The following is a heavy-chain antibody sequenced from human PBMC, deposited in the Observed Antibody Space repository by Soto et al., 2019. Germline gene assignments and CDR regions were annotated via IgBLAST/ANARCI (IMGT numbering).Heavy chain of an antibody. Sequence: EVQLVESGGGLVQPGGSLRLSCAASGFTVSSNSMSWVRQAPGKGLEWVSVIYSGGSTYYADSVKGRFTISRHNSKNTLYLQMNSLRAEDTAVYYCERDGRSITETKYYYYYNMDVWGKGTTVTVSS. CDR2: IYSGGST. CDR1: GFTVSSNS. V-gene: IGHV3-53*04. J-gene: IGHJ6*03. D-gene: IGHD1-7*01. CDR3: ERDGRSITETKYYYYYNMDV.